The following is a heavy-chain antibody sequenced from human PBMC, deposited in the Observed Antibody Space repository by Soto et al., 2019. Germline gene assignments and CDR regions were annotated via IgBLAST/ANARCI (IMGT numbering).Heavy chain of an antibody. D-gene: IGHD2-15*01. CDR1: GFTFSSYG. CDR3: ARDPRGYCSGGSCRPFDY. V-gene: IGHV3-33*01. J-gene: IGHJ4*02. CDR2: IWYDGSNK. Sequence: QVQLVESGGGVVQPGRSLRLSCAASGFTFSSYGMHWVRQAPGKGLEWVAVIWYDGSNKYYADSVKGRFTISRDNSKNTLYLQMNSLRDEDTAVYYCARDPRGYCSGGSCRPFDYWGQGTLVTVSS.